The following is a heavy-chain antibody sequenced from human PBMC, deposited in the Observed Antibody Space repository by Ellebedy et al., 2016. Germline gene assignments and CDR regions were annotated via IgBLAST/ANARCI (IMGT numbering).Heavy chain of an antibody. Sequence: SGPTLVKPPETLTLTCTFSGFLLRSRGVGVGWIRQPPGKALEWLALFYWDHDKRYSPSLKSRLTITTDTSQKQVVLKMTKMDPVDTGRYFCAHRFITPAGGDAFDIWGQGIMVTVSS. CDR3: AHRFITPAGGDAFDI. V-gene: IGHV2-5*02. CDR2: FYWDHDK. CDR1: GFLLRSRGVG. D-gene: IGHD6-13*01. J-gene: IGHJ3*02.